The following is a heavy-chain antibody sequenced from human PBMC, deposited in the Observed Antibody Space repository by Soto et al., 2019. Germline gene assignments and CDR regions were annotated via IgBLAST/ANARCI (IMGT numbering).Heavy chain of an antibody. V-gene: IGHV4-39*01. CDR1: GGSISSSSYY. Sequence: PSETLSLTCTVSGGSISSSSYYWGWIRQPPGKGLEWIGSIYYSGSTYYNPSLKSRVTISVDTSKNQFSLKLSSVTAADTAVYYCARAVTTTFFDYYYYGMDVWGQGTTVT. CDR2: IYYSGST. D-gene: IGHD4-4*01. CDR3: ARAVTTTFFDYYYYGMDV. J-gene: IGHJ6*02.